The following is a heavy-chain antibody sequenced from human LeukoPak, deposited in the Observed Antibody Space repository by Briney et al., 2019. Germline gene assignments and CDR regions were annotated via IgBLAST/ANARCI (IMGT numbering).Heavy chain of an antibody. V-gene: IGHV1-46*01. CDR3: AVPVCSSTSCGYYYYMDV. J-gene: IGHJ6*03. CDR2: INPSGGST. Sequence: ASVKVSCKASGYTFTSYYMHRVRQAPGQGLERMGIINPSGGSTSYAQKFQGRVTMTRDTSTSTVYMELSSLRSEDTAVYYCAVPVCSSTSCGYYYYMDVWGKGTTVTVSS. D-gene: IGHD2-2*01. CDR1: GYTFTSYY.